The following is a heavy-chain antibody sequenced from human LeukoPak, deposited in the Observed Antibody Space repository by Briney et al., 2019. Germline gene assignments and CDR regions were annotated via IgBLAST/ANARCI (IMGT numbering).Heavy chain of an antibody. D-gene: IGHD3-22*01. Sequence: ASVKVSCKASGYTFTGYYMHWVRQAPGQGLEWMGWINPNSGGTNYAQKFQGRVTMTRDTSISTAYMELSRLRSDDTAVYYCARGSHVYPAYYYDSSGYYTDDYWGQGTLVTVSS. V-gene: IGHV1-2*02. CDR3: ARGSHVYPAYYYDSSGYYTDDY. CDR1: GYTFTGYY. CDR2: INPNSGGT. J-gene: IGHJ4*02.